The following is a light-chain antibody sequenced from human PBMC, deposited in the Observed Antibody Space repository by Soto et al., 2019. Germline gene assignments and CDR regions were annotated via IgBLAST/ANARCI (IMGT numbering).Light chain of an antibody. J-gene: IGKJ1*01. CDR1: QSVSSN. CDR2: GAS. CDR3: QQYNNWPHT. Sequence: EIVMTQSQATLSVSPGERATLSCRASQSVSSNLAWSQQKPGQAPRLLIYGASTRANGIPARFSGSWSGTEFTLTISGLQSEDFAVYFCQQYNNWPHTFGQGTTLESK. V-gene: IGKV3D-15*01.